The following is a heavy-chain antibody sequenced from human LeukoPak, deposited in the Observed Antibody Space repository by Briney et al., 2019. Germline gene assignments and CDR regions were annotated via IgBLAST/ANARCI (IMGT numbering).Heavy chain of an antibody. J-gene: IGHJ4*03. CDR2: INHSGST. CDR1: GGSFSGYY. CDR3: ARGRLGIAVAYSVVGRARIDY. D-gene: IGHD6-19*01. Sequence: SETLSLTCAVYGGSFSGYYWSWIRQPPGKGLEWIGEINHSGSTNYNPSLKSRVTISVDTSKNQFSLKLSSVTAADTAVYYCARGRLGIAVAYSVVGRARIDYWGQGTTVTVSS. V-gene: IGHV4-34*01.